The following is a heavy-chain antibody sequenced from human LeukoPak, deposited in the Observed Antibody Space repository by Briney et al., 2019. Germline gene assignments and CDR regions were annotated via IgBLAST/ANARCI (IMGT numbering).Heavy chain of an antibody. D-gene: IGHD3-10*01. J-gene: IGHJ4*02. V-gene: IGHV4-39*01. CDR1: GGSISSSSYY. CDR3: ARRPEYYYGSGSYSEYYFDY. CDR2: IYYSGST. Sequence: SETLSLTCTVSGGSISSSSYYWGWICQPPGKGLEWIGSIYYSGSTYYNPSLKSRVTISVDTSKNQFSLKLSSVTAADTAVYYCARRPEYYYGSGSYSEYYFDYWGQGTLVTVSS.